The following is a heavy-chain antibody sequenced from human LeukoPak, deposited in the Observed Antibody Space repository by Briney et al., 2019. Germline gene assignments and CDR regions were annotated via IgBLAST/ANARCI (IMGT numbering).Heavy chain of an antibody. CDR2: IKRKGDDGTI. CDR1: GFTFSNAW. V-gene: IGHV3-15*01. CDR3: TAGTGRSDLDY. Sequence: KPGGSLRLSCAASGFTFSNAWMSWVRQAPGRGLEWVGRIKRKGDDGTIDYAAPVKGRLSISRDDSKNTLYLQMNSLKSEDTAVYYCTAGTGRSDLDYWGQGTLVTVSS. D-gene: IGHD3/OR15-3a*01. J-gene: IGHJ4*02.